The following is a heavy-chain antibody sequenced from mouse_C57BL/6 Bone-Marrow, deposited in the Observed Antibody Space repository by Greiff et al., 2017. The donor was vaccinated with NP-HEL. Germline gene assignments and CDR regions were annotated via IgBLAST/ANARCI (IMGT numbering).Heavy chain of an antibody. J-gene: IGHJ3*01. CDR1: GFTFSDYG. D-gene: IGHD2-5*01. Sequence: EVKLMESGGGLVQPGGSLKLSCAASGFTFSDYGMAWVRQAPRKGPEWVAFISNLAYSIYYADTVTGRFTISRENAKNTLYLEMSSLRSEDTAMYYCARQAYYSNFAYWGQGTLVTVSA. CDR3: ARQAYYSNFAY. CDR2: ISNLAYSI. V-gene: IGHV5-15*01.